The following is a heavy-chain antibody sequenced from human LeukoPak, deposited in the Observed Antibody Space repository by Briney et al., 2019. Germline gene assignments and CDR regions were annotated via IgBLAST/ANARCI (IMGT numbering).Heavy chain of an antibody. D-gene: IGHD6-13*01. Sequence: GGSLRLSRAPSGFTFSGSAMLWGRQASGKGLEWVGRIRSKANTYATAYAAPVKGRSIISRDDSKNTAYLQMNSLKTEDTAVYYCTIKAELSSSWLGFDYWGQGTLVTVSS. CDR1: GFTFSGSA. CDR2: IRSKANTYAT. J-gene: IGHJ4*02. CDR3: TIKAELSSSWLGFDY. V-gene: IGHV3-73*01.